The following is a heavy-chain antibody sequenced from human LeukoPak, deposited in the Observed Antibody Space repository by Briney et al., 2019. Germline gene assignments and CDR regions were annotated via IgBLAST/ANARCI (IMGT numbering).Heavy chain of an antibody. CDR1: GFTFSSHW. J-gene: IGHJ4*02. V-gene: IGHV3-7*01. CDR3: ARIQVVAATSGFDY. CDR2: IKQDGSEK. D-gene: IGHD2-15*01. Sequence: GGSLRLSCAASGFTFSSHWMSWVRQAPGKGLEWVANIKQDGSEKYYVDSVKGRFTISRDNAKNSLYLQMNSLRAEDTAVYYCARIQVVAATSGFDYWGQGTLVTVSS.